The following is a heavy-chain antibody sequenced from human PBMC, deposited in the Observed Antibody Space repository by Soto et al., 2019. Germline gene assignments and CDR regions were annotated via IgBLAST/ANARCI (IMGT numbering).Heavy chain of an antibody. CDR1: GYTFSDHY. J-gene: IGHJ4*02. CDR3: ARRGTEGRDYFDY. CDR2: INPDTGGA. D-gene: IGHD3-16*01. Sequence: QGQLVQSGAEVIKPGASVKVSCKASGYTFSDHYMHWVRQAPGQGLEWMGWINPDTGGAKYAQKFQGRVTMTRDTSTRLVYMELSRLRSDDTAVYYCARRGTEGRDYFDYWGQGTLVTVSS. V-gene: IGHV1-2*02.